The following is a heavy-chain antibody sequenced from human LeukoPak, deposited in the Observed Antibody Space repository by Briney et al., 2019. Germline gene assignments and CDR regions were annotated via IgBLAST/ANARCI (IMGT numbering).Heavy chain of an antibody. Sequence: GASVKVSCKASGYTFTSYYMHWVRQAPGQGPEWMGIINPRGGSTDYAQKFQGRVTITADKSTSTAYMELSSLRSEDTAVYYCALSLYNGDYSPFDPWGQGTLVTVSS. CDR2: INPRGGST. J-gene: IGHJ5*02. CDR1: GYTFTSYY. D-gene: IGHD4-17*01. V-gene: IGHV1-46*01. CDR3: ALSLYNGDYSPFDP.